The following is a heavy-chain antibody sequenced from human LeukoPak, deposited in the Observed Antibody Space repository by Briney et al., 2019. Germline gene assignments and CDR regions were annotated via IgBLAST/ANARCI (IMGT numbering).Heavy chain of an antibody. D-gene: IGHD6-13*01. Sequence: NSGGSLRLSCAASGFTFSSYSMNWVRQAPGKGLEWVSSISSSSSYIYYADSVKGRFTISRDNAKNSLYLQMNSLRAEDTAVYYCARGVMAAAGRNFDYWGQGTLVTVSS. CDR3: ARGVMAAAGRNFDY. J-gene: IGHJ4*02. V-gene: IGHV3-21*01. CDR2: ISSSSSYI. CDR1: GFTFSSYS.